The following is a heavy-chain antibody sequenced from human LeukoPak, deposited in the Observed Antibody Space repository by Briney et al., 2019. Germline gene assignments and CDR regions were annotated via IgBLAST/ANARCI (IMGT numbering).Heavy chain of an antibody. CDR3: VRDYDFWSGYFDY. J-gene: IGHJ4*02. V-gene: IGHV3-7*05. D-gene: IGHD3-3*01. CDR1: GFTFSNYW. Sequence: PGGSLRLSCTASGFTFSNYWMSWVRQAPGKGLEWVANIKSDGSEMYYVDSVKGRFSISRDDAQNSLYLQMNSLRAEDTAVYYCVRDYDFWSGYFDYWGQGTLVTVSP. CDR2: IKSDGSEM.